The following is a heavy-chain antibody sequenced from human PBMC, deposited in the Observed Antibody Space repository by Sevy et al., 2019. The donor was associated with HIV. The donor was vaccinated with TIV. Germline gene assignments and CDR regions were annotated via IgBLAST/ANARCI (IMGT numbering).Heavy chain of an antibody. Sequence: GGSLRLSCAASGFIFSDYAMDWVRQAPGKGLEWVSILSYDGKNQFYADSVTGRFTISRDNSRNTLYLQMNSLRAEDTAVYYCARDPHHRFSSSWFRHYGMDVWGLGTTVTVSS. CDR1: GFIFSDYA. V-gene: IGHV3-30*04. D-gene: IGHD6-13*01. J-gene: IGHJ6*02. CDR2: LSYDGKNQ. CDR3: ARDPHHRFSSSWFRHYGMDV.